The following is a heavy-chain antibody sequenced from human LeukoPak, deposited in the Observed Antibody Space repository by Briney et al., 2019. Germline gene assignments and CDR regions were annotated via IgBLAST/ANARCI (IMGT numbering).Heavy chain of an antibody. Sequence: GGSLRLSCAASGFTFSSYAMSWVRQAPGKGLEWVSAISGSGGSTYYADSVKGRFTISRDNSKNTLDLQMNSLRAEDTAVYYCARSVGATMRKNLYFDYWGQGTLVTVSS. V-gene: IGHV3-23*01. CDR1: GFTFSSYA. CDR2: ISGSGGST. D-gene: IGHD1-26*01. CDR3: ARSVGATMRKNLYFDY. J-gene: IGHJ4*02.